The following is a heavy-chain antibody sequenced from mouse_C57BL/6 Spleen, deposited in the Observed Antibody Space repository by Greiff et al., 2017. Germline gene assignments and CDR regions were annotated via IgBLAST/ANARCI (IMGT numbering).Heavy chain of an antibody. Sequence: EVKLMESGGGLVKPGGSLKLSCAASGFTFSDYGMHWVRQAPEKGLEWVAYISSGSSTIYYADTVKGRFTISRDNAKNTLFLQMTSLRSKDTAMYYCASPLYYYGSSPWFAYWGQGTLVTVSA. D-gene: IGHD1-1*01. CDR2: ISSGSSTI. CDR3: ASPLYYYGSSPWFAY. V-gene: IGHV5-17*01. J-gene: IGHJ3*01. CDR1: GFTFSDYG.